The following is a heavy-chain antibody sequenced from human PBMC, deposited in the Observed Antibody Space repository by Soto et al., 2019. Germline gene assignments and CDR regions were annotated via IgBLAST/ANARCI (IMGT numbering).Heavy chain of an antibody. CDR2: IYYSGST. D-gene: IGHD2-15*01. CDR1: GRSISSSSYY. J-gene: IGHJ5*02. CDR3: ARHIFEDIVVVIASINITPNRFDP. V-gene: IGHV4-39*01. Sequence: QLQLQESGPGLVKPSETLSLTCTVSGRSISSSSYYWGWIRQPPGKGLEWIGSIYYSGSTYYNPSLKSRVTISVDTSNIQFSLKVSSVTAADTAIYYCARHIFEDIVVVIASINITPNRFDPWVQRTLVTAS.